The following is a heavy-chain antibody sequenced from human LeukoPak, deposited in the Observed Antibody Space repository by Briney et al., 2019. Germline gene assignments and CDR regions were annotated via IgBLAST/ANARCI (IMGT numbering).Heavy chain of an antibody. CDR2: ISSSSSYI. Sequence: GRSLRLSCAASGFTVSSNYMSWVRQAPGKGLEWVSSISSSSSYIYYADSVKGRFTISRDNAKNSLYLQMNSLRAEDTAVYYCARAYSTDAFDIWGQGTMVTVSS. D-gene: IGHD6-13*01. CDR1: GFTVSSNY. J-gene: IGHJ3*02. CDR3: ARAYSTDAFDI. V-gene: IGHV3-21*01.